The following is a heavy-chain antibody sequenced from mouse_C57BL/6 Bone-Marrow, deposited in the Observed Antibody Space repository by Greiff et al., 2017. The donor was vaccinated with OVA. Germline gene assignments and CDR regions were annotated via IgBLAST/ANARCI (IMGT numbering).Heavy chain of an antibody. V-gene: IGHV1-72*01. Sequence: VQLQQPGAELVKPGASVKLSCKASGYTFTSYWMHWVKQRPGRGLEWIGRIDPNSGGTKYNEKFKSKATLTVDKPSSTAYMQLSSLTSEDSAVYDGARSLSMVTTPFDYWGQGTTLTVSS. CDR1: GYTFTSYW. D-gene: IGHD2-2*01. CDR2: IDPNSGGT. J-gene: IGHJ2*01. CDR3: ARSLSMVTTPFDY.